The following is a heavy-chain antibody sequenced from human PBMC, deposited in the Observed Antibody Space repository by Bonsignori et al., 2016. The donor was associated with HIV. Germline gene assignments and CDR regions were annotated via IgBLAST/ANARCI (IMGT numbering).Heavy chain of an antibody. CDR1: GGSISSYY. V-gene: IGHV4-59*01. CDR3: ARFGYFYDSSGYLFDY. D-gene: IGHD3-22*01. J-gene: IGHJ4*02. CDR2: IYHSGDT. Sequence: SETLSLTCTVSGGSISSYYWSWIRQPPGKGLEWIGYIYHSGDTNYNPALKSRVTKSIDTSKIHFSLNLSSVTAADTAVYYCARFGYFYDSSGYLFDYWGRGTLVTVSS.